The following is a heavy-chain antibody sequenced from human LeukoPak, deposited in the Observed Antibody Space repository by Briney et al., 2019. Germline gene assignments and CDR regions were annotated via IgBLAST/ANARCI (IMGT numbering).Heavy chain of an antibody. Sequence: SETLSLTCTVSGGPISSDGVYWGWVRQPPGKGLEWIGSIFHSGGTYYNPSLKSRVTISVDTSKNQFSLKLSSVTAADTAVYYCARLAMGLPVYYYYYYMDVWGKGTTVTVSS. CDR3: ARLAMGLPVYYYYYYMDV. CDR1: GGPISSDGVY. CDR2: IFHSGGT. D-gene: IGHD3-16*01. J-gene: IGHJ6*03. V-gene: IGHV4-39*07.